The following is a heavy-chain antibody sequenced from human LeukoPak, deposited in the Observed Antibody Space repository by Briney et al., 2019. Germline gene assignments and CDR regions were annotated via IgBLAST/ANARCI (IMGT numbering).Heavy chain of an antibody. Sequence: GGSLRLSCAASGFTFSNYWMHWVRQTPGKGLVWVANIETDGTTIHYADSVKGRFTTSRDNAENTVYLQMNSLRAEDTGVYHCAREYNGGLDYWGQGTLVTVSS. CDR1: GFTFSNYW. V-gene: IGHV3-74*01. CDR3: AREYNGGLDY. CDR2: IETDGTTI. J-gene: IGHJ4*02. D-gene: IGHD5-12*01.